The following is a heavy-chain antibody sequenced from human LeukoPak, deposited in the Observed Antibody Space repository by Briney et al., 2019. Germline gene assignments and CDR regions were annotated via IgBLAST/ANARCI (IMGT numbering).Heavy chain of an antibody. J-gene: IGHJ5*02. CDR2: INHSGST. D-gene: IGHD6-13*01. CDR3: ARSPGIAAAANWFDP. Sequence: PSETLSLTCAVYGGSFSGYYWSWLRQPPGKGLEWIGEINHSGSTNYNPSLKSRVTISVDTSKNQFSLKLSSVTAADTAVYYCARSPGIAAAANWFDPWGQGTLVTVSS. V-gene: IGHV4-34*01. CDR1: GGSFSGYY.